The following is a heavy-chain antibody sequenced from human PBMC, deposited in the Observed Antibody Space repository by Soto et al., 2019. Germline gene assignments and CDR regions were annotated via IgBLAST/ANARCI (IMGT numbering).Heavy chain of an antibody. Sequence: GGSLRLSCAASGFSFSDYYMTWVRQAPGKGLEWVSYISSSATYTSYADSVKGRFTISRDNPKKSLYLQMNSLRVDDTAVYYCARRAFEGPIDVWGQGTLVT. D-gene: IGHD3-9*01. V-gene: IGHV3-11*06. CDR1: GFSFSDYY. CDR2: ISSSAT. J-gene: IGHJ4*02. CDR3: ARRAFEGPIDV.